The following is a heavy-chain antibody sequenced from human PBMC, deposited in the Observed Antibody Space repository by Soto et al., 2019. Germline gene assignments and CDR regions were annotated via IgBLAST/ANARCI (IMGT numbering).Heavy chain of an antibody. D-gene: IGHD4-4*01. CDR2: IYYSGST. Sequence: SETLSLTCTVSGGSISSGGYYWSWIRQHPGKGLEWIGYIYYSGSTYYNPSLKSRVTISVDTSKNQFSLKLSSVTAADTAVYYCAREWFTVTYYYGMDVWGQGTTVTVSS. V-gene: IGHV4-31*03. CDR1: GGSISSGGYY. J-gene: IGHJ6*02. CDR3: AREWFTVTYYYGMDV.